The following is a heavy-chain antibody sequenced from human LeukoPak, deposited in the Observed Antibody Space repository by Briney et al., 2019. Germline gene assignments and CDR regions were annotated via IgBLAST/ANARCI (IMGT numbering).Heavy chain of an antibody. Sequence: SETLSLTCTVSGGSISTYYWSWIRQPPGKGLEWIGYIYYSGSANYNPSLKSRVTISVDTSKNQFSLKLSSVTAADTAVHYCARQVITFGGVIVADYWGQGTLVTVSS. CDR3: ARQVITFGGVIVADY. V-gene: IGHV4-59*08. J-gene: IGHJ4*02. D-gene: IGHD3-16*02. CDR1: GGSISTYY. CDR2: IYYSGSA.